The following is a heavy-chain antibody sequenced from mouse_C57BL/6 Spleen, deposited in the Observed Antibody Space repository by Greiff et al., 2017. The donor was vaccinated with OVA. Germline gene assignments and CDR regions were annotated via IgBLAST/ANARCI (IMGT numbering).Heavy chain of an antibody. J-gene: IGHJ2*01. CDR1: GYSITSGYY. D-gene: IGHD2-14*01. Sequence: DVKLQESGPGLVKPSQSLSLTCSVTGYSITSGYYWNWIRQFPGNKLEWMGYISYDGSNNYNPSLKNRISITRDTSKNQFFLKLNSVTTEDTATYYCARNYRDYFDYWGQGTTLTVSS. CDR3: ARNYRDYFDY. V-gene: IGHV3-6*01. CDR2: ISYDGSN.